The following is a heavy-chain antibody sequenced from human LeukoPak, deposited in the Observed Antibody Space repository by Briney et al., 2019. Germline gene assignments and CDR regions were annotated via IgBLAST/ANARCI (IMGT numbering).Heavy chain of an antibody. CDR2: ISAYNGNT. V-gene: IGHV1-18*01. CDR1: GYTFTTYG. Sequence: GASVKVSCXASGYTFTTYGISWVRQAPGQGLEWMGWISAYNGNTNYAQKFQGRVTMTTDTSTSTAYMELRSLRSDDTAVYYCARDHYYYDSSGLIEGDYWGQGTLVTVSS. CDR3: ARDHYYYDSSGLIEGDY. J-gene: IGHJ4*02. D-gene: IGHD3-22*01.